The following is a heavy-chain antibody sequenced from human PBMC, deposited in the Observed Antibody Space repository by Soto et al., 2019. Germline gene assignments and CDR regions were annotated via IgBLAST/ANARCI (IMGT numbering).Heavy chain of an antibody. CDR1: GFTFSSYG. V-gene: IGHV3-33*01. CDR3: TRDTKKVFGLQWLVPKPADY. D-gene: IGHD6-19*01. J-gene: IGHJ4*02. CDR2: IWYDGSNK. Sequence: QVQLVESGGGVVQPGRSLRLSCAASGFTFSSYGMHWVRQAPGKGLEWVAVIWYDGSNKYYADSVKGRFTISRDNSKNTLYLQMNSLRAEDTAVYYCTRDTKKVFGLQWLVPKPADYWGQGTLVTVSS.